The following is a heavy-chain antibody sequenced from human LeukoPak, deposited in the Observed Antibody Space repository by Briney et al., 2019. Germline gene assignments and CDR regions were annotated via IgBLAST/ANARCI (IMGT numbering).Heavy chain of an antibody. J-gene: IGHJ4*02. V-gene: IGHV3-74*01. CDR3: ARSRDNVLDY. CDR1: GFIFSRYW. D-gene: IGHD1-14*01. CDR2: ISSDGSIA. Sequence: PGGSLRLSCEASGFIFSRYWMYWVRQVPGKGLVWVSRISSDGSIASYADSVEGRFAMSRDSARNTLFLQMNSLRVEDTAVYYCARSRDNVLDYWGQGTLVTVSS.